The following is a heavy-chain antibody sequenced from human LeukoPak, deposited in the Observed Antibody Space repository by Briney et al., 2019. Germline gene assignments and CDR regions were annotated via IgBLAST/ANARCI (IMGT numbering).Heavy chain of an antibody. CDR1: GFTFSSYG. J-gene: IGHJ4*02. Sequence: GGSLRLSCAASGFTFSSYGMHWVRQAPGKGLEWVAVISYEGSNKYYADSVKGRFTISRDNSKNTLYLQMNSLRAEDTAVYYCAKVHYDFWSGTNIDYWGQGTLVTVSS. D-gene: IGHD3-3*01. V-gene: IGHV3-30*18. CDR2: ISYEGSNK. CDR3: AKVHYDFWSGTNIDY.